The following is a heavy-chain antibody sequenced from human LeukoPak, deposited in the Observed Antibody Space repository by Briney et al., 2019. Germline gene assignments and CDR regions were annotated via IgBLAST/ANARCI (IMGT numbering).Heavy chain of an antibody. V-gene: IGHV4-34*01. CDR1: GGSFSGYY. CDR2: INHSGST. D-gene: IGHD6-13*01. J-gene: IGHJ4*02. Sequence: SETLSLTCAVYGGSFSGYYWSWIRQPPGKGLEWIGEINHSGSTNYNPSLKSRVTISVDTSKNQFSLKLSSVTAADTAVYYCAREGAGRHTYYFDYWGQGTLVTVSS. CDR3: AREGAGRHTYYFDY.